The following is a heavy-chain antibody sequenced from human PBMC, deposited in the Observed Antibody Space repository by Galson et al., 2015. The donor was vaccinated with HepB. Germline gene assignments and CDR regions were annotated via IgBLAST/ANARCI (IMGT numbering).Heavy chain of an antibody. V-gene: IGHV3-48*01. J-gene: IGHJ4*02. CDR1: GFTLSTYR. CDR2: ISSSSSTI. D-gene: IGHD1-20*01. CDR3: AYSRVTGIPD. Sequence: SLRLSCAASGFTLSTYRMNWVRQAPGKGLEWVSYISSSSSTIYYADSVKGRFTISRDNAKNSLYLQMNSLRAEDTAVYYCAYSRVTGIPDWGQGTLVTVSS.